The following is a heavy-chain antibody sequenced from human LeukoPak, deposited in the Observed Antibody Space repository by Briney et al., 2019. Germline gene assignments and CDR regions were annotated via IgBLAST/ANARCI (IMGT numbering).Heavy chain of an antibody. V-gene: IGHV4-39*01. CDR3: ARHALATVTDPSFDY. CDR2: LYHSGST. J-gene: IGHJ4*02. CDR1: GGSISTPGYY. D-gene: IGHD2-21*02. Sequence: PSETLSLTCTVSGGSISTPGYYWGWIRQAPGKGLEWIGSLYHSGSTYYKPSLKSRATISVDKSKNQCSLKLRSVTAADTAVYYCARHALATVTDPSFDYWGQGTLVTVSS.